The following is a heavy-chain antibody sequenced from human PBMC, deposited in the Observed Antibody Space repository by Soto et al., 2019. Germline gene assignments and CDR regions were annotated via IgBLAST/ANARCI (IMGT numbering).Heavy chain of an antibody. CDR2: MNPNTGNT. CDR3: ARRKERSGPYYLDY. D-gene: IGHD6-25*01. Sequence: ASVKVSCKASGYTFATYEFAWVRQATGQGLEWMGWMNPNTGNTGYAQAFRGRVTMTRNTSITTAYMELTSLRSEDTAAYFCARRKERSGPYYLDYWGQGTLVTVSS. CDR1: GYTFATYE. J-gene: IGHJ4*02. V-gene: IGHV1-8*01.